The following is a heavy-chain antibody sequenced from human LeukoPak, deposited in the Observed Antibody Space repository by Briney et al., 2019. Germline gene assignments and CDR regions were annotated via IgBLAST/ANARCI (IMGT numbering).Heavy chain of an antibody. Sequence: GGSLRLSCAASGFTFSTYAMSWVRQAPGKGLEWVSAISDSGSSTYFADSVKGRFTITRDNSKNTLYLQMNGLRADDTALYYCVGRKSGSLLAFDCWGQGTLVTVSS. V-gene: IGHV3-23*01. CDR1: GFTFSTYA. CDR3: VGRKSGSLLAFDC. J-gene: IGHJ4*02. D-gene: IGHD1-26*01. CDR2: ISDSGSST.